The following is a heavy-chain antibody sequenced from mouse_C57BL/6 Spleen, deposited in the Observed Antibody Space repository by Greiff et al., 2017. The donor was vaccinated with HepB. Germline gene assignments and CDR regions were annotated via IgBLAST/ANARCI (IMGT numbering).Heavy chain of an antibody. CDR3: ARDWVTTVVATNRYFDV. CDR1: GYAFTNYL. CDR2: INPGSGGT. Sequence: QVQLKQSGAELVRPGTSVKVSCKASGYAFTNYLIEWVKQRPGQGLEWIGVINPGSGGTNYNEKFKGKATLTADKSSSTAYMQLSSLTSEDSAVYFCARDWVTTVVATNRYFDVWGTGTTVTVSS. D-gene: IGHD1-1*01. V-gene: IGHV1-54*01. J-gene: IGHJ1*03.